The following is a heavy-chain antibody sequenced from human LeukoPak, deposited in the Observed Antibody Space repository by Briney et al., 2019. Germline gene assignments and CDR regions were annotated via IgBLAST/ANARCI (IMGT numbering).Heavy chain of an antibody. Sequence: GGSLRLSCAASGFTFSSYAMHWVRQAPGKGLEWVAVISYDGSNKYYADSVKGRFTISRDNSKNTLYLQMNSLRAEDTAVYYCARGSYDYVWGSYRNDYWGQGTLVTVSS. CDR1: GFTFSSYA. V-gene: IGHV3-30-3*01. CDR3: ARGSYDYVWGSYRNDY. J-gene: IGHJ4*02. D-gene: IGHD3-16*02. CDR2: ISYDGSNK.